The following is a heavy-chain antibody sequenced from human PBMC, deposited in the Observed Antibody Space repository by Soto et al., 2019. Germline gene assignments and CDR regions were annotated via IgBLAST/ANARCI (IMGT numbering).Heavy chain of an antibody. D-gene: IGHD3-10*01. CDR2: IWYDGSNK. CDR3: SRVGFDYGSGSYYNAGFDP. CDR1: GFTFGSYG. V-gene: IGHV3-33*01. J-gene: IGHJ5*02. Sequence: QVQLVESGGGVVQPGRSLRLSCAASGFTFGSYGMHWVRQAPGKGLEWVEVIWYDGSNKYYADSVKGRFTISRDNSKNTLYLQMNSLRAEDTAVYYCSRVGFDYGSGSYYNAGFDPWGQGTLVTVSS.